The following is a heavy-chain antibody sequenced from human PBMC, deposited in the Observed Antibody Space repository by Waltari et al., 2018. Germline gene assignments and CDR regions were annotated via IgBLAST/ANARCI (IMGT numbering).Heavy chain of an antibody. J-gene: IGHJ4*02. Sequence: EVQLVESGGDLLQPGGSLRLSCAASGSTFSSYAMNWVRQAPGKGLEWISYISSSSSAIYYADSVKGRFTISRDNAKNSLYLQMNSLRAEDTAVYYCGSPTSGWGQGTLVTVSS. CDR3: GSPTSG. V-gene: IGHV3-48*04. CDR1: GSTFSSYA. D-gene: IGHD3-10*01. CDR2: ISSSSSAI.